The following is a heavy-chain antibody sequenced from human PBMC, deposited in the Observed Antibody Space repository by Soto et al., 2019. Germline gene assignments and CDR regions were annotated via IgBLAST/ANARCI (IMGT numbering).Heavy chain of an antibody. CDR1: GGSISSGGYY. D-gene: IGHD3-22*01. Sequence: SETLSLTCTVSGGSISSGGYYWIWIRQHPGKGLEWIGYFYYSGSTYYNPSLKSRVTISVDTSKNQFSLKLSSVTAADTAVYYCASLFDYYDSSGYIGNWFDPWGQVTLVTVSS. J-gene: IGHJ5*02. V-gene: IGHV4-31*03. CDR3: ASLFDYYDSSGYIGNWFDP. CDR2: FYYSGST.